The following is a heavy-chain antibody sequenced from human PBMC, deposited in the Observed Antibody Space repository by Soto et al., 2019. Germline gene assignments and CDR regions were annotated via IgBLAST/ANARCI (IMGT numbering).Heavy chain of an antibody. V-gene: IGHV3-15*01. CDR2: IKSKTDGGTT. CDR1: GFTFSNAW. CDR3: TTGRGIRYCSSSSCYPVDY. J-gene: IGHJ4*02. D-gene: IGHD2-2*01. Sequence: GGSLRLSCAASGFTFSNAWMSWVRQAPGKGLEWVGRIKSKTDGGTTDYAAPMKGRFTISRDDSKNTLYLQMNSLKTEDTAVYYCTTGRGIRYCSSSSCYPVDYWGQGTLVTVSS.